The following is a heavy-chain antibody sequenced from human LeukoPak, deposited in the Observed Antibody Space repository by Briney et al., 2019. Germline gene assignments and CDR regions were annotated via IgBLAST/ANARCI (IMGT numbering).Heavy chain of an antibody. CDR3: ARAQGSVVVTAYNWFDP. J-gene: IGHJ5*02. V-gene: IGHV3-7*01. CDR1: GFTFSSYW. D-gene: IGHD2-21*02. CDR2: IKQDGSEK. Sequence: PGGSLRLSCAASGFTFSSYWMSWVRQAPGKGLEWVANIKQDGSEKYYVDSVKGRFTISRDNAKNSLYLQMNSLRAEDTAVYYCARAQGSVVVTAYNWFDPWGQGTLVTVSS.